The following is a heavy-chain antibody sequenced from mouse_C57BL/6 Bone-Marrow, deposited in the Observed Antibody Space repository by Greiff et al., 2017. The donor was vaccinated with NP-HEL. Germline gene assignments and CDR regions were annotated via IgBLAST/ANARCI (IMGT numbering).Heavy chain of an antibody. CDR2: IWSGGST. CDR3: ARGGYDKDYYFDY. CDR1: GFSLTSYG. D-gene: IGHD2-2*01. V-gene: IGHV2-2*01. J-gene: IGHJ2*01. Sequence: VQRVESGPGLVQPSQSLSITCTVSGFSLTSYGVHWVRQSPGKGLEWLGVIWSGGSTDYNAAFISRLSISKDNSKSQVFFKMNSLQADDTAIYYCARGGYDKDYYFDYWGQGTTLTVSS.